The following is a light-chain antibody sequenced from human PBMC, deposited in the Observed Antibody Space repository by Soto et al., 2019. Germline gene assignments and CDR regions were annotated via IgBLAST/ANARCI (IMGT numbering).Light chain of an antibody. V-gene: IGLV1-44*01. CDR2: TTN. CDR3: AAWDDSLNGQV. J-gene: IGLJ1*01. CDR1: SSNIGTSS. Sequence: QSVLTQPHSASGSPGQRVTISCSGSSSNIGTSSVHWFQQLPGTAPQLLISTTNQRPSGVPERFSGSKSGTSASLAISGLQSEDEADYYCAAWDDSLNGQVFGTGTKVTV.